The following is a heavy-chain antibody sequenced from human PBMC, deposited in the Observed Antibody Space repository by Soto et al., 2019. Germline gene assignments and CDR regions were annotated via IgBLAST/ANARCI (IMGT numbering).Heavy chain of an antibody. V-gene: IGHV1-46*03. J-gene: IGHJ4*02. CDR3: ARGAPRITMVRGALWDY. D-gene: IGHD3-10*01. CDR1: GYTFTSYY. Sequence: GASVKVSCKASGYTFTSYYMHWVRQAPGQGLEWMGIINPSGGSTSYAQKFQGRVTMTRDTSTSTVYMELSSLRSEDTAVYYCARGAPRITMVRGALWDYWGQGTLVTVSS. CDR2: INPSGGST.